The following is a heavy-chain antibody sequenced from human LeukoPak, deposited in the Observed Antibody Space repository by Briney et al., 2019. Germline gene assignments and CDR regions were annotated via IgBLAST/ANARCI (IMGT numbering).Heavy chain of an antibody. D-gene: IGHD2-21*02. V-gene: IGHV3-23*01. CDR2: ISGSGSIT. CDR3: AKDLWSVVTLTLDY. J-gene: IGHJ4*02. CDR1: GFTFSSFG. Sequence: GGSLRLSCAASGFTFSSFGMSWVRQAPGKGLEWVSTISGSGSITYYADSMKGRFTISRDNSKNTLYLQVNSLRAEDTAVYYCAKDLWSVVTLTLDYWGQGTLATVSS.